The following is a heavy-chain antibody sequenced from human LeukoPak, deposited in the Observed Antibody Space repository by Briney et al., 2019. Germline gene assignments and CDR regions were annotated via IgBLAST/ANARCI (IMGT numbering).Heavy chain of an antibody. Sequence: GGSLRLSCAASGVIFSSYAMNGVRQAREKGLEWVSRMSGSGATINYSDSVKGRFTISRDNSKNTLYLQMNSLRSEDTAVYYCAKENRWQWGQGTLVTVSS. CDR1: GVIFSSYA. J-gene: IGHJ4*02. CDR2: MSGSGATI. CDR3: AKENRWQ. D-gene: IGHD5-24*01. V-gene: IGHV3-23*01.